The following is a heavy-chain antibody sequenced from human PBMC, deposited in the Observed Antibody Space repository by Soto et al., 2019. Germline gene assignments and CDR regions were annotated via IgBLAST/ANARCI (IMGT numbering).Heavy chain of an antibody. Sequence: GGSLRLSCAASGFTFNSYGMHWVRQAPGKGLEWVSAISGSGGSTYYADSVKGRFTISRDNSKNTLYLQMNSLRAEDTAVYYGAKSIEKAGTRPQTALDSWGKGTPVTASS. CDR3: AKSIEKAGTRPQTALDS. D-gene: IGHD6-19*01. CDR1: GFTFNSYG. V-gene: IGHV3-23*01. J-gene: IGHJ4*02. CDR2: ISGSGGST.